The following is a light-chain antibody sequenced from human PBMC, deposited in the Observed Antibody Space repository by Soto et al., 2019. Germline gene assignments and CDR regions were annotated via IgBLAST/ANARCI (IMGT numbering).Light chain of an antibody. CDR3: QQRSNWPPLFT. CDR1: QSVSSY. V-gene: IGKV3-11*01. CDR2: DAS. J-gene: IGKJ3*01. Sequence: EIVLTQSPATLSLSPGERATLSCRASQSVSSYLAWYQQKPGQAPRLLIYDASNRATGIPARFSGSGSGTDCTLTISCLEPEDFAVYYCQQRSNWPPLFTFGPGTKVDIK.